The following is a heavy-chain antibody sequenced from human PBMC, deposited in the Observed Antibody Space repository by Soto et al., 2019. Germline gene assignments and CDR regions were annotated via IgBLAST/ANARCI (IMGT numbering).Heavy chain of an antibody. CDR1: GGTFSSYA. CDR2: IIHIFGTA. Sequence: QVQLVQSGAEVKKPGSSVKVSCKASGGTFSSYAISWVRQAPGQGLEWMGGIIHIFGTANYAQKFQGRVTITADESTSTAYMELSSLRSEDTAVYYCARDRTPSVTIFGVAFDYWGQGTLVTVSS. V-gene: IGHV1-69*01. CDR3: ARDRTPSVTIFGVAFDY. D-gene: IGHD3-3*01. J-gene: IGHJ4*02.